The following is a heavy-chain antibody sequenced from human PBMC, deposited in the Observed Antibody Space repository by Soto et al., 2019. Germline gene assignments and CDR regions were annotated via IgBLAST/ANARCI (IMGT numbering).Heavy chain of an antibody. V-gene: IGHV1-46*01. CDR3: ARGYSSGCYKDY. CDR1: GYTFTSDY. D-gene: IGHD6-19*01. J-gene: IGHJ4*01. Sequence: ASVKVSGKTSGYTFTSDYMHWVRPAPGQGLEWMGIINPSGGSTSYAQKFQGRVTMTRDTSTSTVYMELSSLRSEDTAVYYCARGYSSGCYKDYWGHVTLVAVSS. CDR2: INPSGGST.